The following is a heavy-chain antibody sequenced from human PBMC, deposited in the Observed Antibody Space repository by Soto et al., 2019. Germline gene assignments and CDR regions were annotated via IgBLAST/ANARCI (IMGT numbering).Heavy chain of an antibody. CDR1: GFTFSNAW. J-gene: IGHJ6*03. V-gene: IGHV3-15*01. D-gene: IGHD2-2*01. Sequence: GESLKISCAASGFTFSNAWMSWVRQAPGKGLEWVGRIKSKTDGGTTDYAAPVKGRFTISRDDSKNTLYLQMNSLKTEDTSVYYCPTVKGASVVPGGGWPRYYYYYMDVWGKGTTVTVSS. CDR2: IKSKTDGGTT. CDR3: PTVKGASVVPGGGWPRYYYYYMDV.